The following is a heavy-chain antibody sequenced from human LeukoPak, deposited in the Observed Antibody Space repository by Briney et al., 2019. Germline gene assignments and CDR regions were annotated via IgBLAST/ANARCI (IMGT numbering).Heavy chain of an antibody. D-gene: IGHD1-26*01. CDR1: GFTFSSYR. J-gene: IGHJ4*02. CDR3: ARDTRTFDY. Sequence: GGSLRLSCAASGFTFSSYRMNWVRQAPGKGLEWVADIKQDGSEKYYVDSVKGRFTISRDNAKNSLFLQMNSLRAEDTAVYYCARDTRTFDYWGQGTLVTVSS. V-gene: IGHV3-7*01. CDR2: IKQDGSEK.